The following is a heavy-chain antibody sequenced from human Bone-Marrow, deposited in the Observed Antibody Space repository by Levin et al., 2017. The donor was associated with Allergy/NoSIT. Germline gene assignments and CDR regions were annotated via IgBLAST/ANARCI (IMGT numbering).Heavy chain of an antibody. CDR2: IYHSGST. D-gene: IGHD3-22*01. CDR1: GGSISSGGYS. CDR3: ARDNGRDSSGYYPPPHDY. J-gene: IGHJ4*02. V-gene: IGHV4-30-2*01. Sequence: SETLSLTCAVSGGSISSGGYSWSWIRQPPGKGLEWIGYIYHSGSTYYNPSLKSRVTISVDRSKNQFSLKLSSVTAADTAVYYCARDNGRDSSGYYPPPHDYWGQGTLVTVSS.